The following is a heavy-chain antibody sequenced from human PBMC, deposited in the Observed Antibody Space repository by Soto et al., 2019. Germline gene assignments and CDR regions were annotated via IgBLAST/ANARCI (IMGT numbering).Heavy chain of an antibody. Sequence: GASVKVSCKASGYTFTGYYMHWVRQAPGQGLEWMGWINPNSGGTNYAQKFQGWVTMTRDTSISTAYMELSRLRSDDTAVYYCARELIVVVKTTFWYYGMDVWGQGTTVTVSS. CDR1: GYTFTGYY. V-gene: IGHV1-2*04. J-gene: IGHJ6*02. D-gene: IGHD3-22*01. CDR3: ARELIVVVKTTFWYYGMDV. CDR2: INPNSGGT.